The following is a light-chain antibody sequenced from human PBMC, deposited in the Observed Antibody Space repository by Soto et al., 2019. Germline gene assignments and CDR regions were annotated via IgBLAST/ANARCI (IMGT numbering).Light chain of an antibody. V-gene: IGKV3-15*01. Sequence: EILMTQSPATLSVSPGEGATLSCRASQRISTNLAWYQQRPGQAPRLLIYDASSRATGIPSRFAGSGSGTDFTLTISSLQPEDFAVYYCQQYNNWPPWTFGQGTKVDIK. J-gene: IGKJ1*01. CDR1: QRISTN. CDR2: DAS. CDR3: QQYNNWPPWT.